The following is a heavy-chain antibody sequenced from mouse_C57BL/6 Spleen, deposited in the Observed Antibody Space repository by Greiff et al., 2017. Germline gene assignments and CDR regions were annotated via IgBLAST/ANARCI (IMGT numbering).Heavy chain of an antibody. J-gene: IGHJ3*01. CDR3: ARDQGLAWFAY. V-gene: IGHV3-6*01. CDR2: ISYDGSN. CDR1: GYSITSGYY. D-gene: IGHD3-3*01. Sequence: VQLQQSGPGLVKPSQSLSLTCSVTGYSITSGYYWNWIRQFPGNKLEWMGYISYDGSNNYNPSLKNRISITRDTSKNQFFLTLNSVTTEDTATYYCARDQGLAWFAYWGQGTLVTVSA.